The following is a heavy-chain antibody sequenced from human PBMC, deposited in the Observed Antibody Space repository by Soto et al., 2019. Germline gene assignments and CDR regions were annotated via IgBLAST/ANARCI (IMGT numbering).Heavy chain of an antibody. J-gene: IGHJ4*02. CDR3: ASFSGSYLRD. D-gene: IGHD1-26*01. CDR1: GGSISSGGYY. Sequence: QVQLQESGPGLVKPSQALSLTCTVSGGSISSGGYYWSWVRQHPGKGLEWIAYMYYSGSTYYNPSLKSRVSVSVDTSKNQLSLKLSSVTAADTAVCYCASFSGSYLRDWGQGTLVTVSS. CDR2: MYYSGST. V-gene: IGHV4-31*03.